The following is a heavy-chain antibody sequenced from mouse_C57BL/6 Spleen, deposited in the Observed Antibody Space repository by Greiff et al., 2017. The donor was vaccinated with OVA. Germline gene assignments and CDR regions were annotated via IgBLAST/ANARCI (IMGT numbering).Heavy chain of an antibody. Sequence: VKVEESGPGLVAPSQSLSITCTVSGFSLTSYGVDWVRQSPGKGLEWLGVIWGVGSTNYNSALKSRLSISKDNTKSQVFLKMNGLQTDDTAMYYCASSDSSGYVPFAYWGQGTLVTVSA. CDR3: ASSDSSGYVPFAY. V-gene: IGHV2-6*01. CDR1: GFSLTSYG. CDR2: IWGVGST. D-gene: IGHD3-2*02. J-gene: IGHJ3*01.